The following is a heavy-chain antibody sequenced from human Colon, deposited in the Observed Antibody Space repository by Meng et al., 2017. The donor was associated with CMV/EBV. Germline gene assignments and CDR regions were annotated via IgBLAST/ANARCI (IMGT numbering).Heavy chain of an antibody. CDR1: GFTLSNYS. CDR3: ARWTGWFDP. CDR2: ISHEGSED. V-gene: IGHV3-30*03. J-gene: IGHJ5*02. Sequence: LSCAASGFTLSNYSIHWVRQAPGKGLEWLALISHEGSEDYYADSVKGRFTMSRDNSKNTVHLQMNSLRPDDTAVYYCARWTGWFDPWGQGTLVTVSS. D-gene: IGHD3/OR15-3a*01.